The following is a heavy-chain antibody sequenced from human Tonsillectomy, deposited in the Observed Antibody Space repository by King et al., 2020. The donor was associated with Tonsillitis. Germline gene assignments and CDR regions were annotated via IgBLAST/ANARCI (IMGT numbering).Heavy chain of an antibody. CDR1: GFTFSDLG. CDR2: ISTSSTI. V-gene: IGHV3-69-1*01. J-gene: IGHJ6*02. Sequence: VQLVESGGGLVQPGGSLRLSCAASGFTFSDLGMNWVRQAPGKRLEWVAYISTSSTIYYADSVKGRFTISRDNAKNSLYLQMNSLRAEDTSVYYCARDRWLDSYSSYGMYFSGPGTTVTVSS. D-gene: IGHD6-19*01. CDR3: ARDRWLDSYSSYGMYF.